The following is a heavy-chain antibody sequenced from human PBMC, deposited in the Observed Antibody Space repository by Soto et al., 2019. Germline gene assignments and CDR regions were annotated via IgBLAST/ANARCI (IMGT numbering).Heavy chain of an antibody. D-gene: IGHD3-16*02. J-gene: IGHJ4*02. V-gene: IGHV4-59*01. CDR1: GGSISSYY. CDR3: ASSRGELSFSPFDY. Sequence: TSETLSLTCTVSGGSISSYYWSLIRQPPGKGLEWIGYIYYSGSTNYNPSLKSRVTISVDTSKNQFSLKLSSVTAADTAVYYCASSRGELSFSPFDYWGQGTLVTVSS. CDR2: IYYSGST.